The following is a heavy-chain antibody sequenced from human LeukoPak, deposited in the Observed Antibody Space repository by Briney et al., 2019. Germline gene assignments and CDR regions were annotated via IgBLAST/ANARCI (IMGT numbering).Heavy chain of an antibody. Sequence: QSGGSLRLSCAASGFTVRSNYMSWVRQAPGKGLEWVSGTSDRGDYTYYADSVKGRFTISRDSSKNTLFLQMNSLRAEDTALYFCARKAQYNGHYPLDYWGQGTLVTVSS. CDR2: TSDRGDYT. CDR1: GFTVRSNY. V-gene: IGHV3-23*01. D-gene: IGHD1-7*01. CDR3: ARKAQYNGHYPLDY. J-gene: IGHJ4*02.